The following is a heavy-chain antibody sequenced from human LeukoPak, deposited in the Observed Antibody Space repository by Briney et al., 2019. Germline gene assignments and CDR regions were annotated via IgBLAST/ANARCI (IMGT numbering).Heavy chain of an antibody. Sequence: PSETLSLTCSVSGGFITGYYWSWLRQSPGKGLEWIAYIYYSGSTNYNPSLKSRVTISVDTSKNQFSLRVSSVTAADTAVYYCARHLNNCGDDCYIADYWGQGTLVTVSS. D-gene: IGHD2-21*01. CDR1: GGFITGYY. J-gene: IGHJ4*02. CDR3: ARHLNNCGDDCYIADY. CDR2: IYYSGST. V-gene: IGHV4-59*08.